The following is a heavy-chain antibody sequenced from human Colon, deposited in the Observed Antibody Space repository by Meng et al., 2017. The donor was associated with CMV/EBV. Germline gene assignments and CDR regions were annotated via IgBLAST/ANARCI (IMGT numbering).Heavy chain of an antibody. CDR1: GGSFSGYY. J-gene: IGHJ6*02. CDR2: INHSGST. V-gene: IGHV4-34*01. D-gene: IGHD6-6*01. Sequence: GSLRLSCAVYGGSFSGYYWSWIRQPPGKGLEWIGEINHSGSTNYNPSLKSRVTISVDTSKNQFSLKLSSVTAADTAVYYCARGGSSSLYYYYGMDVWGQGTTVTDSS. CDR3: ARGGSSSLYYYYGMDV.